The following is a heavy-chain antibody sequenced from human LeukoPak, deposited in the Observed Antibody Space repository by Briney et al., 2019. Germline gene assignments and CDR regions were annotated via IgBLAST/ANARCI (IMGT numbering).Heavy chain of an antibody. CDR3: ARHKAQYSSSWFDP. D-gene: IGHD6-13*01. CDR2: TYYSGST. CDR1: GGSISSSSYY. J-gene: IGHJ5*02. Sequence: PSETLSLTCTVSGGSISSSSYYWGWIRQPPEKGLEWIGSTYYSGSTYYNPSLKSRVTISVDTSKNQFSLKLSSVTAADTAVYYCARHKAQYSSSWFDPWGQGTLVTVSS. V-gene: IGHV4-39*01.